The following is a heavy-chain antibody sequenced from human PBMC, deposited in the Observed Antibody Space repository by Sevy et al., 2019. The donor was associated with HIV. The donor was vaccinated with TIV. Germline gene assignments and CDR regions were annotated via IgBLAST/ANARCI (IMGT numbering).Heavy chain of an antibody. CDR1: GFTFSSYV. CDR2: ISYDGSNK. V-gene: IGHV3-30*04. J-gene: IGHJ6*02. CDR3: ARVSHCSSTSCYSVVYYYGMDV. Sequence: GGSLRLSCAASGFTFSSYVMHWVRQAPGKGLEWVAIISYDGSNKYYADSVKGRFTISRDNSKNTLYLQMNSLRAEDTAVYYCARVSHCSSTSCYSVVYYYGMDVWGQGTTVTVSS. D-gene: IGHD2-2*01.